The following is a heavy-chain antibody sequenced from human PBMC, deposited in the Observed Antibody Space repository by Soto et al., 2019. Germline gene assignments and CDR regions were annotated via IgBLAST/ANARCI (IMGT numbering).Heavy chain of an antibody. J-gene: IGHJ4*02. CDR1: GFTFSSYA. CDR2: ISYDGSNK. V-gene: IGHV3-30-3*01. D-gene: IGHD3-22*01. Sequence: QVQLVESGGGVVQPGRSLRLSCAASGFTFSSYAMHWVRQAPGKGLEWVAVISYDGSNKYYADSVKGRFTISRDNSKNTLYLQMNSLRAEGTAVYYCARALIYDSSGYYFYYFDYWGQGTLVTVSS. CDR3: ARALIYDSSGYYFYYFDY.